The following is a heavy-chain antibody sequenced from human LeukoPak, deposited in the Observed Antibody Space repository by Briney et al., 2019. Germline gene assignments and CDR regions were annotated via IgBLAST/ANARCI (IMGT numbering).Heavy chain of an antibody. Sequence: GGSLRLSCTASGFAFDEHGMSWVRQVPGKGLEWVSGINWSGGSTGYADPLRGRFTISRDNAKNSLYLQMDSLRAEDTALYYCARAPLTSPFYFDYWGQGTLVTVSS. J-gene: IGHJ4*02. CDR3: ARAPLTSPFYFDY. CDR1: GFAFDEHG. CDR2: INWSGGST. V-gene: IGHV3-20*04. D-gene: IGHD2-2*01.